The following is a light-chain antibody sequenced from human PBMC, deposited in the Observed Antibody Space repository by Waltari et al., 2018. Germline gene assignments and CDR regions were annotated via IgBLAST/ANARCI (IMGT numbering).Light chain of an antibody. CDR3: QQAKSFPIT. Sequence: DIQLTQSPSSVSASIGDRVTITCRASQDIGNRLAWYQQKPGKAPNLLIYGTSSLQTGVPSRFSGSGSGTEFTLTISSLQPEDFATYYCQQAKSFPITFGPGTKVDIK. CDR1: QDIGNR. V-gene: IGKV1-12*01. CDR2: GTS. J-gene: IGKJ3*01.